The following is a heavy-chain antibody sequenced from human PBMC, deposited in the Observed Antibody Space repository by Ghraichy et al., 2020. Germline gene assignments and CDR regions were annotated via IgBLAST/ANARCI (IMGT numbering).Heavy chain of an antibody. V-gene: IGHV3-30-3*01. CDR2: ISYDGSNK. J-gene: IGHJ4*02. D-gene: IGHD4-17*01. CDR1: GFTFSSYA. CDR3: ARGGLGYGDSHYFDY. Sequence: GGSLRLSCAASGFTFSSYAMHWVRQAPGKRLEWVAVISYDGSNKYYADSVKGRFTISRDNSKNTLYLQMNSLRAEDTAVYYCARGGLGYGDSHYFDYWGQGTLVTVSS.